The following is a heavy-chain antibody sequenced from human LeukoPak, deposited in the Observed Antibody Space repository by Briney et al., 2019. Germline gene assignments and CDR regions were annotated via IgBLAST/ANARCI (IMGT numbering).Heavy chain of an antibody. V-gene: IGHV3-33*01. CDR3: ARDGDDILTGFFDY. Sequence: GGSLRLSCAASGFTFSTYGMHWVRQAPGKGLEWVAVMWYDGSNEYYPDSVRGRFTIPRDNSKNTLYLQMNSLRAEDTAVYYCARDGDDILTGFFDYWGQGTLVTVSS. J-gene: IGHJ4*02. CDR1: GFTFSTYG. CDR2: MWYDGSNE. D-gene: IGHD3-9*01.